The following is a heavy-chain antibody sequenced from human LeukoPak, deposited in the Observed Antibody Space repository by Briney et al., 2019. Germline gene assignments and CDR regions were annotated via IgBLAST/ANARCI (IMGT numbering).Heavy chain of an antibody. J-gene: IGHJ4*02. CDR2: TSSSGSTI. D-gene: IGHD3-10*01. Sequence: GGSLRLSCAASGFTFSSYEMNWVRQAPGKGLEWVSYTSSSGSTIYYADSVKGRFTISRVNAKNSLYLQMNSLRAEDTAVYYCARDWSYYGSGSFDYWGQGTLVTVSS. CDR3: ARDWSYYGSGSFDY. CDR1: GFTFSSYE. V-gene: IGHV3-48*03.